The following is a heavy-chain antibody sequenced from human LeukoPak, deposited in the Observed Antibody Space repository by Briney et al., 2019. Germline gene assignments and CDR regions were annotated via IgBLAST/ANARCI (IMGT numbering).Heavy chain of an antibody. CDR2: IGIADDT. CDR3: VRGGIRVSGIDAFDI. D-gene: IGHD5/OR15-5a*01. Sequence: GGSLRLSCAASGFTYSNYDMHWVRQGPGGGLEWVSAIGIADDTHYADSVKGRFTISRENARNSLHLQINSLRDGDTAVYYCVRGGIRVSGIDAFDIWGQGTVVTVSS. J-gene: IGHJ3*02. V-gene: IGHV3-13*01. CDR1: GFTYSNYD.